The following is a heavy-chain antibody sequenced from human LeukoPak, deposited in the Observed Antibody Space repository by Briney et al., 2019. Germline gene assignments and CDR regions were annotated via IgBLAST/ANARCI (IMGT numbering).Heavy chain of an antibody. Sequence: AESLKISCKGSGYSFTSYWLSGVRPMPGKGLGWRGRIDPSDSYTNYRPCFQGHVTISAGKCISTAYLQWSSLKASDTAMYYCARHSPYGSGSTFDYWGQGTLVTVSS. CDR1: GYSFTSYW. V-gene: IGHV5-10-1*01. D-gene: IGHD3-10*01. CDR3: ARHSPYGSGSTFDY. CDR2: IDPSDSYT. J-gene: IGHJ4*02.